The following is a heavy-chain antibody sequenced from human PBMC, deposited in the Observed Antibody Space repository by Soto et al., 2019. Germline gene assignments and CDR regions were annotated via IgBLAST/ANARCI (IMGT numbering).Heavy chain of an antibody. CDR3: ASNDYGDYPDY. Sequence: SVKVSCKASGFTFTSSAVHWVRQARGQRLEWIGGIVAISGNANYAQKFQGRVTITTDKSTSTAYMELSSLRSEDTAVYYCASNDYGDYPDYWGQGTLVTVSS. D-gene: IGHD4-17*01. J-gene: IGHJ4*02. CDR2: IVAISGNA. CDR1: GFTFTSSA. V-gene: IGHV1-58*01.